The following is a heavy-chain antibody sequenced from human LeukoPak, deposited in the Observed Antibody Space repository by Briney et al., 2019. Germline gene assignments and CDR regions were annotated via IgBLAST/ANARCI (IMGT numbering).Heavy chain of an antibody. CDR3: ALEMATIGFDY. Sequence: GGSLRLSCAASGFTFSDHYMDWVRQAPGKGLEWVGRIRDKANSYTTEYAAPVKGRFTISRDDSKNSLYLQMNSLRTEDTAVYYCALEMATIGFDYWGQGTLVTVSS. V-gene: IGHV3-72*01. J-gene: IGHJ4*02. D-gene: IGHD5-24*01. CDR2: IRDKANSYTT. CDR1: GFTFSDHY.